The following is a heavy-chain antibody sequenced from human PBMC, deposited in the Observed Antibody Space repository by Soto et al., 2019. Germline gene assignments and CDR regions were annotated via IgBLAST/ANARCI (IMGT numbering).Heavy chain of an antibody. CDR3: ASQXAGVWGSYRPPLYYFNC. J-gene: IGHJ4*02. Sequence: PSVTLSLTCSVSGYSISGGYYWGWIRQPPGKGLEWIGSIYHSGSTYYNPSLKSRVTISVDTSKNQFSLKLSSVTAADTAVYYCASQXAGVWGSYRPPLYYFNCWGQGTLVTVSS. V-gene: IGHV4-38-2*01. D-gene: IGHD3-16*02. CDR2: IYHSGST. CDR1: GYSISGGYY.